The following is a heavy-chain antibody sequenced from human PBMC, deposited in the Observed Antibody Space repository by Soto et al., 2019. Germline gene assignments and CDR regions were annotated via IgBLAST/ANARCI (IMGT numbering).Heavy chain of an antibody. J-gene: IGHJ5*02. CDR3: AYKAGGRYNWFDP. CDR2: IYWDDDK. CDR1: GFSLSTGGVG. V-gene: IGHV2-5*02. Sequence: QITFKESGPALVKPTQTLTLTCTFSGFSLSTGGVGVGWVRQPPGKALEGLAIIYWDDDKRYSPSLKSRLTITKVTSKHQVVLTMINMDIVDTATYYCAYKAGGRYNWFDPWGQVTLFTVSS.